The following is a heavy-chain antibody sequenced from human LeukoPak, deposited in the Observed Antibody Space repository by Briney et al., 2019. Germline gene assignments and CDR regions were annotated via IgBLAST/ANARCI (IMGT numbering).Heavy chain of an antibody. Sequence: PSETLSLTCTVSGDSISRSTYYWAWIRQPPGKGLEWIGSVYYGRSPYFNPSLESRATISVDASKNHFSLKMSSVTAADTAVYYCARSSGTGTFSYWGQGTLVTVSS. CDR1: GDSISRSTYY. V-gene: IGHV4-39*02. CDR2: VYYGRSP. CDR3: ARSSGTGTFSY. D-gene: IGHD6-25*01. J-gene: IGHJ4*02.